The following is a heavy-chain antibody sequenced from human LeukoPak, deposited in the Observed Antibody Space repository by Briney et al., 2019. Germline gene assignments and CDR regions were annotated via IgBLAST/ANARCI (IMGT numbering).Heavy chain of an antibody. CDR2: IYHSGST. CDR1: GGSISSSSYY. Sequence: SETLSLTCTVSGGSISSSSYYWGWIRQPPGKGLEWIGSIYHSGSTYYNPSLKSRVTISVDTSKNQFSLKLSSVTAADTAVYYCARPRITMIVEAFDIWGQGTMVTVSS. CDR3: ARPRITMIVEAFDI. V-gene: IGHV4-39*01. J-gene: IGHJ3*02. D-gene: IGHD3-22*01.